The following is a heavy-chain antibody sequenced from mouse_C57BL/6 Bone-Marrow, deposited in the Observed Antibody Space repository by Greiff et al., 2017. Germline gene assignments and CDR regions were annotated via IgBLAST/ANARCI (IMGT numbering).Heavy chain of an antibody. J-gene: IGHJ2*01. Sequence: DVMLVESGGDLVKPGGSLKLSCAASGFTFSSYGMSWVRQTPDKRLEWVATISSGGSYTYYPDSVKGRFTISRDNAKNTLYLQMSSLKSEDTAMYYCARRGEKWLLPDYWGQGTTLTVSS. CDR2: ISSGGSYT. D-gene: IGHD2-3*01. CDR3: ARRGEKWLLPDY. CDR1: GFTFSSYG. V-gene: IGHV5-6*02.